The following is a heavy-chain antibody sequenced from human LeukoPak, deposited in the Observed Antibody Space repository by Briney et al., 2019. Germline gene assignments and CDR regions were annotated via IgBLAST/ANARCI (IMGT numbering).Heavy chain of an antibody. CDR1: GGSISSNY. CDR2: IYTSGST. CDR3: ARFPLAGGAVVKIDP. J-gene: IGHJ5*02. D-gene: IGHD3-22*01. Sequence: SETLSLTCTVSGGSISSNYWSWIRQPAGKGLEWIGRIYTSGSTNYNPSLKSRVTMSVDTSKNQFSLKLSSVTAADTAVYYCARFPLAGGAVVKIDPWGQGTLVTVSS. V-gene: IGHV4-4*07.